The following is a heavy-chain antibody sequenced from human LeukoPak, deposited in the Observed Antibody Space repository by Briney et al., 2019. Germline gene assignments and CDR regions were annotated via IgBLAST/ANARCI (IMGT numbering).Heavy chain of an antibody. D-gene: IGHD1-26*01. V-gene: IGHV1-2*02. Sequence: AASVKVSCKTSGYTFTDNYMHWVRQAPGQGLEWMGWINPNGGGTNYAQKFQDRVTMTRDTSISTACMELSSLRSDDTAVYSCARGSPVGATTGLHSWGQGTLVTVSS. CDR3: ARGSPVGATTGLHS. CDR2: INPNGGGT. CDR1: GYTFTDNY. J-gene: IGHJ4*02.